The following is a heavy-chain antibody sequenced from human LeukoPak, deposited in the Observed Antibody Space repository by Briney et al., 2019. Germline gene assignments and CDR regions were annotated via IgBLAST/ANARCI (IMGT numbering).Heavy chain of an antibody. D-gene: IGHD6-19*01. J-gene: IGHJ5*02. CDR3: AKGEPNSSGWPA. Sequence: AGTLRLSCAASGFTFSSYAMSWVRQAPGKGLEWVSAISGSGGSTYYADSVKGRFTISRDNSKNTLYLQMNSLRAEDTAVYYCAKGEPNSSGWPAWGEGTLVTVSS. CDR2: ISGSGGST. V-gene: IGHV3-23*01. CDR1: GFTFSSYA.